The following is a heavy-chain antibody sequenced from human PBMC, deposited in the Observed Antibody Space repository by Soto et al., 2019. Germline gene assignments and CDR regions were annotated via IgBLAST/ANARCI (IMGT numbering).Heavy chain of an antibody. CDR1: GYTLTELS. Sequence: ASVKVSCKVSGYTLTELSMHWVRQAPGKGLEWMGGFDPEDGETIYAQKFQGRVTMTEDTSTDTAYMELSSLRSEDTAVYYCATGRIAARPISLWLDPWGQGTLVTVSS. D-gene: IGHD6-6*01. J-gene: IGHJ5*02. CDR3: ATGRIAARPISLWLDP. CDR2: FDPEDGET. V-gene: IGHV1-24*01.